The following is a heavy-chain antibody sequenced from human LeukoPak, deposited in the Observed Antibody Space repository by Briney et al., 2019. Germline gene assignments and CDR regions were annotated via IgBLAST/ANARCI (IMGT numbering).Heavy chain of an antibody. J-gene: IGHJ4*02. CDR3: ARGPGAAIPGYFDY. CDR1: GFTVSSHY. D-gene: IGHD2-2*02. V-gene: IGHV3-53*01. Sequence: GGSLSLSCAPSGFTVSSHYMSWARPAPGEGLEWVSVIYSGGSPYFADSVKGRFTVSRDNPKNTLYLQMTNLRAEDTAVYYCARGPGAAIPGYFDYWGQGTLVTVSS. CDR2: IYSGGSP.